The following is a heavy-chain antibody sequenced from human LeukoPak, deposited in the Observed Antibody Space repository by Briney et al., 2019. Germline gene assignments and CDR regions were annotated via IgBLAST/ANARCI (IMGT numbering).Heavy chain of an antibody. CDR2: ISSSSSYI. J-gene: IGHJ4*02. CDR3: ARALGYCSGGSCYSGYFDY. Sequence: GGSLRLSCAASGFTFSSYSMNWVRQAPGKGLEWVSSISSSSSYIYYADSVKGRFTISRDNAKNSLYLQVNSLRAEDTAVYYCARALGYCSGGSCYSGYFDYWGQGTLVTVSS. D-gene: IGHD2-15*01. CDR1: GFTFSSYS. V-gene: IGHV3-21*01.